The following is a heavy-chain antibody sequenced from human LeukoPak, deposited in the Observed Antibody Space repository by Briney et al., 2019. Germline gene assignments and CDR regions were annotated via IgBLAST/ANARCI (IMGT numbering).Heavy chain of an antibody. CDR3: GTGQAGTWHDGF. Sequence: PGGSLRLSCAASGFTFSSAWMSWVRQAPGKGLEWVGRIKSKQNGGTADYAAPVKGRFTISRDDSKNMLYLQINSLKIDDTAVYFCGTGQAGTWHDGFWGQGTLVVVSS. CDR2: IKSKQNGGTA. D-gene: IGHD5-24*01. V-gene: IGHV3-15*01. CDR1: GFTFSSAW. J-gene: IGHJ4*02.